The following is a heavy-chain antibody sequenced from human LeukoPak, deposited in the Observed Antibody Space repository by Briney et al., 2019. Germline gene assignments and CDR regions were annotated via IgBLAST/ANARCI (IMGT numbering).Heavy chain of an antibody. J-gene: IGHJ4*02. CDR2: INPSGGST. CDR3: ARGGVLRFLEHLDY. V-gene: IGHV1-46*01. D-gene: IGHD3-3*01. Sequence: GASVKVSRKASGDTFSSYYMHWVRQAPGQGLEWMGIINPSGGSTTYAQKFQGRVTMTRDTSTSTVYMELSSLRSEDTAVYYCARGGVLRFLEHLDYWGQGTLVTVSS. CDR1: GDTFSSYY.